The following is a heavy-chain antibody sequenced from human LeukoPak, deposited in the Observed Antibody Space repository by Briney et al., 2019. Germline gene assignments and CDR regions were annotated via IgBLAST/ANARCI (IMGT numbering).Heavy chain of an antibody. CDR1: GGSISSSSYY. Sequence: SETLSLTCTVSGGSISSSSYYWGWIRQPPGKGLEWIGSIYYSGSTYYNPSLKSRVTISVDTSKNQFSLKLSSVTAADTAVYYCARRKGAYSYYYYYMDVWGKGTPVTVSS. V-gene: IGHV4-39*01. D-gene: IGHD4/OR15-4a*01. J-gene: IGHJ6*03. CDR2: IYYSGST. CDR3: ARRKGAYSYYYYYMDV.